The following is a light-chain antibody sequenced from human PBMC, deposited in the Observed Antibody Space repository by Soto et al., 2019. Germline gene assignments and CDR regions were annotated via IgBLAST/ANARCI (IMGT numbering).Light chain of an antibody. CDR2: EVN. J-gene: IGLJ1*01. Sequence: QSALTQPPSASGSPGQSVTISCTGTSSDVGGYKYVSWYQQHPGKAPKLMIFEVNKRPSGVPDRFSGSKSGNTASLAVSGLQAEDEADYYCCSYAGITSLGFFGTGTKLTVL. CDR1: SSDVGGYKY. CDR3: CSYAGITSLGF. V-gene: IGLV2-8*01.